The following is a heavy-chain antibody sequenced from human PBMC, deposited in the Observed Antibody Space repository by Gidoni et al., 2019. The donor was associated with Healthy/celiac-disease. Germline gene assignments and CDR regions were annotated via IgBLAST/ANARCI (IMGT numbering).Heavy chain of an antibody. V-gene: IGHV3-66*01. CDR1: GFTVSSNY. CDR3: ARDPGEATSPFDY. J-gene: IGHJ4*02. Sequence: EVQLVEFGGGLVQPGGSLRLSCAASGFTVSSNYMSWVRQAPGKGLEWVSVIYSGGSTYYADSVKGRFTISRDNSKNTLYLQMNSLRAEDTAVYYCARDPGEATSPFDYWGQGTLVTVSS. CDR2: IYSGGST. D-gene: IGHD5-12*01.